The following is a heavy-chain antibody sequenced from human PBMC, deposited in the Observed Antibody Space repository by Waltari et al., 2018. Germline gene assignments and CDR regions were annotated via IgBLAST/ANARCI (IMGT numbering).Heavy chain of an antibody. CDR1: GYSISSGYD. Sequence: QVQRQESGPGLVKPSETLSLTCAVSGYSISSGYDWGWIRQPPGQWLEWIEPLFPSGSASCPPSLPGVVPLTVAPSTRRFSLPLLSVSAYSSAFCSFSRAFCCSGGSCSWGGDYWGQGTLVTVSS. V-gene: IGHV4-38-2*01. D-gene: IGHD2-15*01. CDR2: LFPSGSA. J-gene: IGHJ4*02. CDR3: SRAFCCSGGSCSWGGDY.